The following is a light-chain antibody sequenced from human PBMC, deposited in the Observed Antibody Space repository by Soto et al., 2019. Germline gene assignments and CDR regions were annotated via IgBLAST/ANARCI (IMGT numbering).Light chain of an antibody. CDR1: QSITSW. Sequence: DIQMTQSPSTLSASVGDRVTITCRASQSITSWLAWYQQKPGKAPKPLIYDASSLESGIPLRFSGSGFGTEFTLTISSLQPDDFAIYYCQQYNSYSTFGQGTKLDIK. V-gene: IGKV1-5*01. CDR3: QQYNSYST. J-gene: IGKJ1*01. CDR2: DAS.